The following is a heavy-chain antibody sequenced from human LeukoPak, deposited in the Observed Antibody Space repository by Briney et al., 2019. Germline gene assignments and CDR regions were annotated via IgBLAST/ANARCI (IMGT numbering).Heavy chain of an antibody. Sequence: PGGSLRLSCAASGFTFSNYAMTWVRQAPGKGLEWVSGISGSGGNPYYADSVKGRFTISRDNSKNTVYLQMNSLRADDTAVYYCAKGLSTSYYSDFDYWGQGTVVTVSS. CDR2: ISGSGGNP. CDR1: GFTFSNYA. J-gene: IGHJ4*02. CDR3: AKGLSTSYYSDFDY. D-gene: IGHD2-2*01. V-gene: IGHV3-23*01.